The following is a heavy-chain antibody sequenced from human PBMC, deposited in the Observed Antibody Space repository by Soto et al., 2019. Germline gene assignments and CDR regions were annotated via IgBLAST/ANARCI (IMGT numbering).Heavy chain of an antibody. J-gene: IGHJ6*02. D-gene: IGHD3-16*01. CDR1: GGSISSGGYY. CDR2: IYYSGST. V-gene: IGHV4-31*03. CDR3: ARGGYVSAYYGMDV. Sequence: QVQLQESGPGLVKPSQTLSLTCTVSGGSISSGGYYWSWIRQHPGKGLEWIGYIYYSGSTYYNPSLRSRVTISVDTSKNQFSLKLSSVTAADTAVYYCARGGYVSAYYGMDVWGQGTTVTVSS.